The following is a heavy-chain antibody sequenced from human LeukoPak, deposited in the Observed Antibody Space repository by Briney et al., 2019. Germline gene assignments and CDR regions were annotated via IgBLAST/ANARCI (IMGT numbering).Heavy chain of an antibody. D-gene: IGHD6-19*01. J-gene: IGHJ4*02. CDR2: INHSGST. CDR1: GGSFSGYY. V-gene: IGHV4-34*01. CDR3: ARDIAVAGTGD. Sequence: SETLSLTCAVYGGSFSGYYWSWIRQPPGKGLDWIGEINHSGSTNYNPSLKSRVTISVDTSKIQFSLKLSSVPAADTAVYYCARDIAVAGTGDWGQGTLVTVSS.